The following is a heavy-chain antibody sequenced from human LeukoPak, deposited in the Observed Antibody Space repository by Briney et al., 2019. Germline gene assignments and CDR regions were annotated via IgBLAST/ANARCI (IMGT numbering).Heavy chain of an antibody. CDR3: ARNNGMDV. V-gene: IGHV3-7*03. Sequence: PGGSLRLSYAASGFALSSHWMTWGRQVPGRGPEWVANVNRDGSETYYLDSVKGRFTISKDNAKNSLYLQMNSLRAEDTALYHCARNNGMDVWGQGTAVIVSS. CDR2: VNRDGSET. CDR1: GFALSSHW. J-gene: IGHJ6*02.